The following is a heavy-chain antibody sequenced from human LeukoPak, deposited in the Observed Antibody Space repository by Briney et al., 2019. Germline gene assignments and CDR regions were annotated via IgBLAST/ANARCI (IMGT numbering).Heavy chain of an antibody. CDR3: ARHDWFDP. Sequence: PGGSLRLSCAVSGFTVSGDYMRWVRQAPGKGLEWVSVIYSGGSTYYADSVKGRFTISRDNSKNTLYLQMNSLRVEDTAVYYCARHDWFDPWGQGTLVTVSS. CDR1: GFTVSGDY. J-gene: IGHJ5*02. CDR2: IYSGGST. V-gene: IGHV3-53*01.